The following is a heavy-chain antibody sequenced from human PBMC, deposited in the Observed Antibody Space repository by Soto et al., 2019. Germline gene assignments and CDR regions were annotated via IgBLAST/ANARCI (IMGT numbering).Heavy chain of an antibody. CDR1: GGTFSSHT. D-gene: IGHD4-17*01. J-gene: IGHJ2*01. Sequence: QDQLVQSGAEVKKPGSSVKVSCKASGGTFSSHTFSWVRQAPGQGLEWMGRIIPALGTATYAQKFQGIVTNTADESATTVYMELNSRRSEHTAVYYCARHDFGDYWYLDLWGRGTLVTVSS. V-gene: IGHV1-69*08. CDR3: ARHDFGDYWYLDL. CDR2: IIPALGTA.